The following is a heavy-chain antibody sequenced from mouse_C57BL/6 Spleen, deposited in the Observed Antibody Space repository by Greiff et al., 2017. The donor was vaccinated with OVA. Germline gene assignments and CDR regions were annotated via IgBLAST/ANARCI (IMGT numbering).Heavy chain of an antibody. V-gene: IGHV7-3*01. CDR1: GFTFTDYY. D-gene: IGHD1-1*01. CDR2: IRNKANGYTT. J-gene: IGHJ4*01. CDR3: ARLLGSSHYYAMDY. Sequence: DVKLVESGGGLVQPGGSLSLSCAASGFTFTDYYMSWVRQPPGKALEWLGFIRNKANGYTTEYSASVKGRFTISRDNYQSILYLQMNALRAEDSATYYCARLLGSSHYYAMDYWGQGTSVTVSS.